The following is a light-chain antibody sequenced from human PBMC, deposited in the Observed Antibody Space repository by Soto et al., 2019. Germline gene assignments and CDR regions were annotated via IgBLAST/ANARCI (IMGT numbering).Light chain of an antibody. V-gene: IGKV1-17*01. Sequence: DIHITQSPSSLSASVLYIFTITCLSSQGIRNDLGWYQQKPGKAPQRLIYAASSLQGGVPSRFSGSGSGTDFTLTISSLQTEDFATYYCQQSYSTPRITFGQGTRLEIK. CDR2: AAS. CDR1: QGIRND. J-gene: IGKJ5*01. CDR3: QQSYSTPRIT.